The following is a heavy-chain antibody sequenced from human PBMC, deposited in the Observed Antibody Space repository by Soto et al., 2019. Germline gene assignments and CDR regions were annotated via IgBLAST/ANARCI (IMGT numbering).Heavy chain of an antibody. V-gene: IGHV4-30-4*01. CDR2: IYYSGGT. D-gene: IGHD3-22*01. Sequence: PSETLSLTCTVSGGSISSGDYYWSWIRQPPGQGLECIGYIYYSGGTNYNPSLKSRVTISMDTSKDQFSLKLSSVTAADTAVYYCARQTYYYDSSGYYYDGMDVWGQGTTVTVSS. CDR1: GGSISSGDYY. CDR3: ARQTYYYDSSGYYYDGMDV. J-gene: IGHJ6*02.